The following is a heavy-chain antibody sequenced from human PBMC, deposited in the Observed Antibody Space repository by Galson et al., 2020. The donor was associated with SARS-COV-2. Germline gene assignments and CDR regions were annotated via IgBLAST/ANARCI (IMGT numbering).Heavy chain of an antibody. CDR3: ARSEHSSGVDDAFYI. V-gene: IGHV3-33*01. D-gene: IGHD6-19*01. CDR2: IWYDGSNT. J-gene: IGHJ3*02. CDR1: GFTFSSYG. Sequence: QAGGSLRLSCAASGFTFSSYGMHWVRQAPGKGLEWVAVIWYDGSNTYYANSAKGRFTISRDNSKNTLYLQMNSLRAEDTAVYYCARSEHSSGVDDAFYIWGQVTMVTVSS.